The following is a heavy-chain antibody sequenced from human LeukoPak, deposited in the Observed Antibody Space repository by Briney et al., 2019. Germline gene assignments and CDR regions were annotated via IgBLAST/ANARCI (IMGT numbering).Heavy chain of an antibody. CDR3: ARDLGWIDY. D-gene: IGHD2-15*01. CDR2: IYYSGST. CDR1: GGSISSSSYY. V-gene: IGHV4-39*07. J-gene: IGHJ4*02. Sequence: SETLSLTCTVSGGSISSSSYYWGWIRQPPGKGLEWIGSIYYSGSTYYNPSLKRRVTISVDTSKNQFSLKLSSVTAADTAVYYCARDLGWIDYWGQGTLVTVSS.